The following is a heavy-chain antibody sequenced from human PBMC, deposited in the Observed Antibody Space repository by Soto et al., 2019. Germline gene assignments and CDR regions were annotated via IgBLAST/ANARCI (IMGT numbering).Heavy chain of an antibody. J-gene: IGHJ6*02. CDR1: GFTFSSDA. D-gene: IGHD1-26*01. V-gene: IGHV3-30-3*01. CDR2: ISYDGSNK. CDR3: ARALREVDYYYYNGMDV. Sequence: QVQLVESGGGVVQPGRSLRLSCAASGFTFSSDAMHWVRQAPGKGLAWVAVISYDGSNKYYADSVKGRFTISRDNSKNTLYLQMNGLRAEDTAVYYCARALREVDYYYYNGMDVWGQGTTVAVS.